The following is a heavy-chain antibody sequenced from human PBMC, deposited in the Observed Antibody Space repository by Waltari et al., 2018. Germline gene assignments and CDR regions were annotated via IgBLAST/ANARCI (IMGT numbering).Heavy chain of an antibody. CDR2: INEDGAII. Sequence: EVQLVESGGGVVQPGGSLRLSCAASGFTFRGYWMPGVRHVPGKGLAWVARINEDGAIITYADFVKGRFTISRDNAKNTLHLVMESLRVEDTAVYYCARDRPTPSSPGDNFDYWGQGALVTVSS. D-gene: IGHD6-6*01. CDR1: GFTFRGYW. V-gene: IGHV3-74*03. CDR3: ARDRPTPSSPGDNFDY. J-gene: IGHJ4*02.